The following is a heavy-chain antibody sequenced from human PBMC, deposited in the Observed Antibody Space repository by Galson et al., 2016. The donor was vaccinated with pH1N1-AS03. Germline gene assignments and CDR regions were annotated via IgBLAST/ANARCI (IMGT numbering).Heavy chain of an antibody. CDR2: LYYGGRT. CDR1: GGSISSSAYY. V-gene: IGHV4-39*07. Sequence: SETLSLTCTVSGGSISSSAYYWGWLRQPPGKGLEWIGSLYYGGRTYYNPSLKTRVTISVDTSKNHFSLTLNSVTAADTAVYYCAAPYYDSSDDGGYFDLWGRGTLVSVSS. D-gene: IGHD3-22*01. J-gene: IGHJ2*01. CDR3: AAPYYDSSDDGGYFDL.